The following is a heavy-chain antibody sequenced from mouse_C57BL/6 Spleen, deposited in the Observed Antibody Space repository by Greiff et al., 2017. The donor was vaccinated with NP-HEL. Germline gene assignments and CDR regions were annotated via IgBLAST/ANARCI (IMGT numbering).Heavy chain of an antibody. D-gene: IGHD2-4*01. CDR3: AGAYDYLFAY. Sequence: EVQLQQSGPELVKPGASVKISCKASGYTFTDYYMNWVKQSHGKSLEWIGDINPNNGGTSYNQKFKGKATLTVDKSSSTAYMELRSLTSEDSAVYYCAGAYDYLFAYWGQGTLVTVSA. CDR1: GYTFTDYY. CDR2: INPNNGGT. V-gene: IGHV1-26*01. J-gene: IGHJ3*01.